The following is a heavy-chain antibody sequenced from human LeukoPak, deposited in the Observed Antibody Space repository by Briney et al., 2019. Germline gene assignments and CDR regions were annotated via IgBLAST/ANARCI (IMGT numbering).Heavy chain of an antibody. V-gene: IGHV3-74*01. CDR2: LSGDGITT. CDR3: ARGIASSRSVAIDL. Sequence: GGSLRLSCAASGFTFSSHWMYWVRQAPGKGLVWVARLSGDGITTRHADSVKGRFTISRDNAKNTLYLQMNSLRVEDTALYYCARGIASSRSVAIDLWGQGTLVAVSS. CDR1: GFTFSSHW. D-gene: IGHD6-13*01. J-gene: IGHJ4*02.